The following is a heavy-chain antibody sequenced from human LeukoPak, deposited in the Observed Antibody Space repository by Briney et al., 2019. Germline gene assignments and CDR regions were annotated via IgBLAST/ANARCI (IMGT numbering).Heavy chain of an antibody. CDR1: GFDLSDYY. CDR3: ARRRDYFDY. Sequence: PGGSLRLSCVVSGFDLSDYYMSWIRQAPGKGLEWISYISSIGGNIYFADSVKGRFTMSRDNARGSLYLQMNSLRADDTAIYYCARRRDYFDYWGQGTLVTVSS. J-gene: IGHJ4*02. V-gene: IGHV3-11*01. CDR2: ISSIGGNI.